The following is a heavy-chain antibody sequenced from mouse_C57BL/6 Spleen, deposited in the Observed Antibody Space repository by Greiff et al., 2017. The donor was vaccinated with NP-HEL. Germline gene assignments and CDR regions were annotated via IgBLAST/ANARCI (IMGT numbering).Heavy chain of an antibody. CDR3: AGSSYAMDY. CDR1: GYTFTDYY. CDR2: INPYNGGT. D-gene: IGHD1-1*01. Sequence: EVKLQQSGPVLVKPGASVKMSCKASGYTFTDYYMNWVKQSHGKSLEWIGVINPYNGGTSYNQKFKGKATLTVDKSSSTAYMELNSLTSEDSAVYYCAGSSYAMDYWGQGTSVTVSS. J-gene: IGHJ4*01. V-gene: IGHV1-19*01.